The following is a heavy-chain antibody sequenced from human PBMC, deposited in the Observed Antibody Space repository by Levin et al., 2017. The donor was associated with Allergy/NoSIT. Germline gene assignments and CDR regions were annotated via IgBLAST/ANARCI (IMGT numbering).Heavy chain of an antibody. D-gene: IGHD2-15*01. Sequence: NTGGSLRLSCAASGFTFSSYSMNWVRQAPGKGLEWVSSISSSSSYIYYADSVKGRFTISRDNAKNSLYLQMHSLRAEDTAVYYCAREPCSGASCYGFDYWGQGALVTVSS. J-gene: IGHJ4*02. CDR3: AREPCSGASCYGFDY. V-gene: IGHV3-21*01. CDR1: GFTFSSYS. CDR2: ISSSSSYI.